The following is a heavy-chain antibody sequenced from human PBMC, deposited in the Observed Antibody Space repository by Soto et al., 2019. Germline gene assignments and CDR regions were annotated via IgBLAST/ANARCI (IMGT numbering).Heavy chain of an antibody. V-gene: IGHV4-4*07. Sequence: QVQLQESGPGLVKPSETLSLTCTVSGGSISSYYWSWIRQPAGKGLEWIGRIYTSGSTNYNPSLKSRVTMSVDTSKNQFSLKLSSVTAADTAVYYCAREAYGLRLGELSFLVNAFDIWGQGTMVTVSS. CDR2: IYTSGST. CDR1: GGSISSYY. D-gene: IGHD3-16*02. CDR3: AREAYGLRLGELSFLVNAFDI. J-gene: IGHJ3*02.